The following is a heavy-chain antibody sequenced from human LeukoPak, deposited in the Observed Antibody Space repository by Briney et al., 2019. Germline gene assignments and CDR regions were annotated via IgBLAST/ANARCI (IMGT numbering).Heavy chain of an antibody. D-gene: IGHD6-13*01. CDR3: VTSTGQQFIPYDY. V-gene: IGHV3-66*02. CDR2: IYGADAA. Sequence: GGSLRLSCAASGFNVSTNYMTWIRQAPGKGLGWVSLIYGADAAYYAESARGRFMISRDNLKNTLFLQMNSLRVEDTAVYYCVTSTGQQFIPYDYWGQGTHVTVSS. CDR1: GFNVSTNY. J-gene: IGHJ4*02.